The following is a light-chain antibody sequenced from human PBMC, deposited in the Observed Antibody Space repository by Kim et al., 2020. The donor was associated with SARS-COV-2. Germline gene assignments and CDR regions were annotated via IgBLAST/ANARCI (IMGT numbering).Light chain of an antibody. V-gene: IGKV1-33*01. CDR3: QQYDNLPLT. J-gene: IGKJ4*01. CDR1: QDISNY. CDR2: DAS. Sequence: DIQMTQSPSSLSASVGDRVTITCRASQDISNYLNWYQQKPGKAPKLLIYDASNLETGVPSRFSGSGSGTDFTFTISSLQPEDIATYDCQQYDNLPLTFGGGTKLDIK.